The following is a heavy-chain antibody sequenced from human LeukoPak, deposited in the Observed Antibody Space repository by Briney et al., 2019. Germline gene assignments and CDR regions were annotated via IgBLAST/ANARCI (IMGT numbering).Heavy chain of an antibody. CDR1: GCTFTDYY. CDR2: INPNSGYT. CDR3: ARFGGSYQGRVY. V-gene: IGHV1-2*02. D-gene: IGHD1-26*01. J-gene: IGHJ4*02. Sequence: ASVKVSCKASGCTFTDYYIHWMRQAPGQGLEWLGWINPNSGYTKYAQKFQGRVTMTRDTSISTAYMELSRLRSDDTAVYYCARFGGSYQGRVYWGQGTLVTVSS.